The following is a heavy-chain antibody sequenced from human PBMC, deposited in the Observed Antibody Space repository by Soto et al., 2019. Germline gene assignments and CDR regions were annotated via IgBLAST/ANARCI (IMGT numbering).Heavy chain of an antibody. J-gene: IGHJ6*02. CDR1: GFTVSSNY. CDR2: IYSGGST. Sequence: EVQLLESGGGLVQPGGSLRLSCAASGFTVSSNYMSWVRQAPGKGLEWVSVIYSGGSTYYADSVKGRFTISRDNSKNTLYLQMNSLRAEDTAVYYCARGQGGLEPHLVYYYGMDVWGQGTTVTVSS. CDR3: ARGQGGLEPHLVYYYGMDV. V-gene: IGHV3-53*01. D-gene: IGHD1-1*01.